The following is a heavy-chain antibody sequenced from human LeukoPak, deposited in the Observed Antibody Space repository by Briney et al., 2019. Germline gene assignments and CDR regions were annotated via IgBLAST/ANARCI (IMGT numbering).Heavy chain of an antibody. D-gene: IGHD3-22*01. Sequence: PSETLSLTCTVSGGSISSGGYYWSWIRQHPGKGLEWIGYIYYSGSTYYNPSLKSRVTISVDTSKNQFSLKLSSVTAADTAVYYCARDGWADDSSYYGMDVWGQGTTVTVSS. CDR1: GGSISSGGYY. CDR2: IYYSGST. J-gene: IGHJ6*02. CDR3: ARDGWADDSSYYGMDV. V-gene: IGHV4-31*03.